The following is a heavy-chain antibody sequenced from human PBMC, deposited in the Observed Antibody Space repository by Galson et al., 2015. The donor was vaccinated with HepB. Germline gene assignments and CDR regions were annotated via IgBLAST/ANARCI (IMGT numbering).Heavy chain of an antibody. D-gene: IGHD3-22*01. CDR1: GYTFTSYD. CDR3: ASSPEYYYDSSGYSEAFDI. CDR2: MNPNSGNT. Sequence: SVKVSCKASGYTFTSYDINWVRQATGQGLEWMGWMNPNSGNTGYAQKFQGRVTMTRNTSISTAYMELSSLRSEDTAVYYCASSPEYYYDSSGYSEAFDIWGQGTMVTVSS. J-gene: IGHJ3*02. V-gene: IGHV1-8*01.